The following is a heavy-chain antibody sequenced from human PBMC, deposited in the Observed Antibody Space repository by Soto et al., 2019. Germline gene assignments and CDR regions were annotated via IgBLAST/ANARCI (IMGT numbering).Heavy chain of an antibody. D-gene: IGHD3-10*01. Sequence: QVQLQESGPGLVKPSETLSLTCTVSGGSISSYYWSWIRQPPGKGLEWIGYIYYSGSTNYNPSLKSRVTISVDTSKNQFSLKLSSVTAADTAVYYCARELQAHSGLTSYFDYWGQGTLVTVSS. V-gene: IGHV4-59*01. CDR2: IYYSGST. J-gene: IGHJ4*02. CDR1: GGSISSYY. CDR3: ARELQAHSGLTSYFDY.